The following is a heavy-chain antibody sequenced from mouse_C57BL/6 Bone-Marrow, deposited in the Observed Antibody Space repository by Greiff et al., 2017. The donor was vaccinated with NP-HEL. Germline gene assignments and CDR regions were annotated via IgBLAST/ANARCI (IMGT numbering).Heavy chain of an antibody. J-gene: IGHJ4*01. CDR3: ARKGSYYAMDY. CDR2: IDPEDGET. Sequence: VQLKQSGAELVKPGASVKLSCTASGFNIKDYYMHWVKQRTEQGLEWIGRIDPEDGETIYAPKFQGKATITADPSSNTAYLQLSSLTSEDTAVYYCARKGSYYAMDYWGQGTSVTVSS. V-gene: IGHV14-2*01. CDR1: GFNIKDYY.